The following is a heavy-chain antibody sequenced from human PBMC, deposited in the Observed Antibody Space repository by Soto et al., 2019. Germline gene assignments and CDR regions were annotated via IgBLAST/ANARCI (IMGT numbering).Heavy chain of an antibody. J-gene: IGHJ4*02. D-gene: IGHD4-17*01. CDR1: GGTFSSYA. CDR2: IIPIFGTA. V-gene: IGHV1-69*13. CDR3: ARAGDSYMTTVVTPFDY. Sequence: SVKVSCKASGGTFSSYAISWVRQAPGQGLEWMGGIIPIFGTANYAQKFQGRVTITADESTSTAYMELSSLRSEDTAVYYCARAGDSYMTTVVTPFDYWGQGTLVTVSS.